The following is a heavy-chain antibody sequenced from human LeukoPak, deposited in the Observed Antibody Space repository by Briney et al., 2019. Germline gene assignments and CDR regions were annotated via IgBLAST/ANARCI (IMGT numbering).Heavy chain of an antibody. V-gene: IGHV1-2*02. J-gene: IGHJ4*02. D-gene: IGHD5-18*01. CDR1: GYTFTGYY. CDR3: ARVDTAMVTVGPLDY. Sequence: GASVKVSCKASGYTFTGYYMHWVRQAPGQGLEWMGWINPNSGGTNYAQKFQGRVTMTRDTSISTAYMELSRLRSDDTAVYYCARVDTAMVTVGPLDYGGRGTLVSVSS. CDR2: INPNSGGT.